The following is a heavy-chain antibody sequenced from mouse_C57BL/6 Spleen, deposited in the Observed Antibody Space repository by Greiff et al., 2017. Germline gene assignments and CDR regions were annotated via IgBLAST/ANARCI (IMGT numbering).Heavy chain of an antibody. D-gene: IGHD2-3*01. Sequence: EVQLKESGPELVKPGDSVKISCKASGYSFTGYFMNWVMQSHGKSLEWIGRINPYNGDTFYNQKFKGKATLTVDKSSSTAHLALRSLTSEDSAVYYCKWDDCYFFDYWGQGTTLTVSS. V-gene: IGHV1-20*01. CDR1: GYSFTGYF. CDR2: INPYNGDT. CDR3: KWDDCYFFDY. J-gene: IGHJ2*01.